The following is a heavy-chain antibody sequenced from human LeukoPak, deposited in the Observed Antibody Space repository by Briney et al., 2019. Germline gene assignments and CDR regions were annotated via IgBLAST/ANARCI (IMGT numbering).Heavy chain of an antibody. Sequence: AASVKVSCKASGYTFTSYYMHWVRQATGQGLEWMGWMNPNSGNTGYAQKFQGRVTMTRNTSISTAYMELSSLRSEDTAVYYCAKSPPGVYGDYGLDYYYYMDVWGKGTTVTVSS. J-gene: IGHJ6*03. CDR1: GYTFTSYY. CDR3: AKSPPGVYGDYGLDYYYYMDV. CDR2: MNPNSGNT. V-gene: IGHV1-8*02. D-gene: IGHD4-17*01.